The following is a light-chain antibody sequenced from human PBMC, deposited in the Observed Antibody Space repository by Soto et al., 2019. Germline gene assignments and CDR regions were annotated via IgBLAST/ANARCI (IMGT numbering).Light chain of an antibody. Sequence: DIQMTQSPPTLPASAGYSVTIAGRASQDISRWLSWHQQTPGKAPVILIYDDSTLQGGVPSRFSGTGSATEFPLTISSLTPEDFETYYCKQYNAYHSFGKGNTGDIK. CDR2: DDS. CDR1: QDISRW. V-gene: IGKV1-5*01. J-gene: IGKJ2*03. CDR3: KQYNAYHS.